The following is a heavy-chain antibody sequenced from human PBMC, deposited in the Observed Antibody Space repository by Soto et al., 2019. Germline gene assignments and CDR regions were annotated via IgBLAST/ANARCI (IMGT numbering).Heavy chain of an antibody. CDR2: INHSGST. D-gene: IGHD2-2*01. J-gene: IGHJ4*02. CDR3: ARGVDIVVVPAANPFDY. V-gene: IGHV4-34*01. Sequence: SETLSLTCAVYGGSFSGYYWSWIRQPPGKGLEWIGEINHSGSTNYNPSLKSRVTISVDTSKNQFSLKLSSVTAADTAVYYCARGVDIVVVPAANPFDYWGQGTLVTVSS. CDR1: GGSFSGYY.